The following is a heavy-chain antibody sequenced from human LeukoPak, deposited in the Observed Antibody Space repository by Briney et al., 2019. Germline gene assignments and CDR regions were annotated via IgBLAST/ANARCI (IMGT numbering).Heavy chain of an antibody. CDR2: IKQDGSEK. CDR1: GFTFSSSW. CDR3: VRISTAVAGADY. J-gene: IGHJ4*02. D-gene: IGHD6-19*01. V-gene: IGHV3-7*01. Sequence: GGSLRLSCAASGFTFSSSWMSWVRQAPGKGLEWEANIKQDGSEKYYVESVKGRFTISRDNTKNSLYLQMDSLTAEDTAVYYCVRISTAVAGADYWGQGTLVTVSS.